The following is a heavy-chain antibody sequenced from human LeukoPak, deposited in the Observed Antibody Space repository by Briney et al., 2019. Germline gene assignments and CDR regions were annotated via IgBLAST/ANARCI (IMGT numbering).Heavy chain of an antibody. CDR1: GGTSSSYA. J-gene: IGHJ4*02. D-gene: IGHD3-22*01. V-gene: IGHV1-69*05. CDR2: IIPIFGTA. Sequence: SVKVSCKASGGTSSSYAISWVRQPPGQGLEWMGGIIPIFGTANYAQSLQGRVTITTDESTSTAYMELSSLRSEDTAVYYCASYYYDSSGYYGPLDYWGQGTLVTVSS. CDR3: ASYYYDSSGYYGPLDY.